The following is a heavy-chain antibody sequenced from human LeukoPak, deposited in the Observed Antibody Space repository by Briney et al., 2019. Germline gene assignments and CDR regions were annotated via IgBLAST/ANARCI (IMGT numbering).Heavy chain of an antibody. Sequence: ASVKVSCKASGYTFTGYYMHWVRQAPGQGLEWMGWINPNSGVTYYAQKFQGRVTMTRDTSISTAYMELSRLRSDDTAVYYCASHIIGYCSSTSCYELDYWGQGTLVTVSS. J-gene: IGHJ4*02. CDR3: ASHIIGYCSSTSCYELDY. CDR2: INPNSGVT. D-gene: IGHD2-2*01. V-gene: IGHV1-2*02. CDR1: GYTFTGYY.